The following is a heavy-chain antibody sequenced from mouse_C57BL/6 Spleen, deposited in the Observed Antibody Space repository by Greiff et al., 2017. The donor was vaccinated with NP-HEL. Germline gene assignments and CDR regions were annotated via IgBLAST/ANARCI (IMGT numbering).Heavy chain of an antibody. CDR3: ARNPNYYGSSYGAMDY. CDR2: IWTGGGT. CDR1: GFSLTSYA. Sequence: VQRVESGPGLVAPSQSLSITCTVSGFSLTSYAISWVLQPPGKGLEWLGVIWTGGGTNYNSALKSRLSISKDNSKSQVFLKMNTLQTDDTARYYCARNPNYYGSSYGAMDYWGQGTSVTVSS. J-gene: IGHJ4*01. D-gene: IGHD1-1*01. V-gene: IGHV2-9-1*01.